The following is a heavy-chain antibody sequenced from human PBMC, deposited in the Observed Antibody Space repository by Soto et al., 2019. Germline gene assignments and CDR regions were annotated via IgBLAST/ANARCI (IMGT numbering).Heavy chain of an antibody. CDR3: PRGDLQYTSGGMSPSAWYFDL. Sequence: QVQLVESGGGVVQPGRSLRLSCAASEFTFSNYALHWVRQAPGKGLEWVAVISSDGNNKYYADSVKGRFTISRDNSKTALYLRMNSLRAEDTAVYYCPRGDLQYTSGGMSPSAWYFDLWGRGTLVTVSS. CDR2: ISSDGNNK. V-gene: IGHV3-30-3*01. D-gene: IGHD6-19*01. CDR1: EFTFSNYA. J-gene: IGHJ2*01.